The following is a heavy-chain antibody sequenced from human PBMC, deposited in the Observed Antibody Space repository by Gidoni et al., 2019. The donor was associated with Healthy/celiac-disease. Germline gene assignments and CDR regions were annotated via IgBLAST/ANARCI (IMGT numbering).Heavy chain of an antibody. CDR3: ARVSWFGESSYGMDV. CDR2: INPSGGST. V-gene: IGHV1-46*01. J-gene: IGHJ6*02. Sequence: QVQLVQSGAEVKKPGASVKISCKASGYSFTSYYMHWVRQAPGQGLEWMGIINPSGGSTRYAQKFQGRVTMTRDTSTSTVYMELSSLRSEDTAVYYCARVSWFGESSYGMDVWGQGTTVTVSS. D-gene: IGHD3-10*01. CDR1: GYSFTSYY.